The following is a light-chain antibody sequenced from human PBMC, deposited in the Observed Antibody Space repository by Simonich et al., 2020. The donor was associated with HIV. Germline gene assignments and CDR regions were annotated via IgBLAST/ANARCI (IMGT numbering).Light chain of an antibody. CDR2: WAA. CDR3: QQYYSTPLT. Sequence: DIVMTQSPDSLAVSLGERATINCKSSQSVLYSSNNKTYFAWYQQKPGQPPKLLIYWAATRESGVPDRFSGSGSGTDFTRTISSLQAEDVAVYYCQQYYSTPLTFGGGTKVEIK. CDR1: QSVLYSSNNKTY. J-gene: IGKJ4*01. V-gene: IGKV4-1*01.